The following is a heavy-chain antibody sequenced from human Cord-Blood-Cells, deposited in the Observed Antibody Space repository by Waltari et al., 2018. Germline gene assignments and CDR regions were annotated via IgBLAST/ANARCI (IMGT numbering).Heavy chain of an antibody. D-gene: IGHD3-3*01. CDR1: GGTISSYY. J-gene: IGHJ4*02. Sequence: QVQLQASGPGLVKPSETLSRTCTVYGGTISSYYRSLIWQPPGKGLEWIGYIYYSGSTNYNPSLKSRVTISVDTSKNQFSLKLSSVTAADTAVYYCARYDFWSGFQFFDYWGQGTLVTVSS. V-gene: IGHV4-59*01. CDR2: IYYSGST. CDR3: ARYDFWSGFQFFDY.